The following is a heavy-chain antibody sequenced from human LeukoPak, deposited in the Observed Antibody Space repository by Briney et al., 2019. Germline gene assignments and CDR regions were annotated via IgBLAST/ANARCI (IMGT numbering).Heavy chain of an antibody. CDR2: IIGSSGST. V-gene: IGHV3-23*01. CDR3: AKGAYDYIELAYFDY. Sequence: PGGSLRLSCVASGFSFNNYAMNWVRQAPGKGLEWVSLIIGSSGSTFYADSVKGRFTISRDKSKNTLYLQMNSLRADDTAVYYCAKGAYDYIELAYFDYWGQGSLVTVSP. CDR1: GFSFNNYA. J-gene: IGHJ4*02. D-gene: IGHD5-12*01.